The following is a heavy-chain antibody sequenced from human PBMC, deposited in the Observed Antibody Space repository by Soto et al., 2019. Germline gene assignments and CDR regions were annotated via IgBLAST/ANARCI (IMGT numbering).Heavy chain of an antibody. Sequence: GGSLRLSCAASGFTFSSYTMHWVRQAPGEGLEWVAVISYDGSNKYYADSVKGRFTISRDNSKNTLYLQMNSLRAEDTAVYYCARSLVPAAKVALAYYYYYGMDVWGQGTTVTVSS. D-gene: IGHD2-2*01. J-gene: IGHJ6*02. CDR2: ISYDGSNK. V-gene: IGHV3-30-3*01. CDR1: GFTFSSYT. CDR3: ARSLVPAAKVALAYYYYYGMDV.